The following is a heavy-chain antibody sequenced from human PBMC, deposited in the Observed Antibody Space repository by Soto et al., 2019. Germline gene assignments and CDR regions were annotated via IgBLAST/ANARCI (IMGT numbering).Heavy chain of an antibody. D-gene: IGHD6-13*01. Sequence: QVQLVQSGAEVTKPGALVKVSCRASGYTFTDYAITWVRQAPGQGPEWMGWISTYNGNTDYAQKFQGRVTLTRDTSTSTASMELKSLESDDTAMYYCARKQLTAAGGIVQFDYWGQGTLVTVSS. J-gene: IGHJ4*02. CDR2: ISTYNGNT. CDR1: GYTFTDYA. CDR3: ARKQLTAAGGIVQFDY. V-gene: IGHV1-18*04.